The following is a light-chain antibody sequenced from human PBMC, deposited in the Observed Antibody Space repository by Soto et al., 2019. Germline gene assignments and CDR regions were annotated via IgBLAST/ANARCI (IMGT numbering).Light chain of an antibody. CDR1: QSVSSY. CDR2: DAS. Sequence: EIVLTQSPATLSLSPGERATISCRASQSVSSYLAWYQQKPGQAPRLLIYDASNRATGIPARFSGSGSGTDFTLTSSSLEPDDFAVYYCQQRSDWPSTFGGGTKVQIK. V-gene: IGKV3-11*01. J-gene: IGKJ4*01. CDR3: QQRSDWPST.